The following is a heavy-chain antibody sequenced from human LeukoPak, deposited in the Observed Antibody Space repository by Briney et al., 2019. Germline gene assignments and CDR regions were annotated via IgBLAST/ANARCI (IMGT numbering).Heavy chain of an antibody. CDR3: GRIPAAGSLKGSFDI. CDR2: IYPGDSDT. D-gene: IGHD6-13*01. V-gene: IGHV5-51*01. Sequence: GEYLKIYCKGSGYRFPTYWIGWVRHMPAKGLGWLGIIYPGDSDTTYSPSFQGQVTVSADKSISTAYLQWSSLKASDSAMYYCGRIPAAGSLKGSFDIWGQGTMVTVSS. J-gene: IGHJ3*02. CDR1: GYRFPTYW.